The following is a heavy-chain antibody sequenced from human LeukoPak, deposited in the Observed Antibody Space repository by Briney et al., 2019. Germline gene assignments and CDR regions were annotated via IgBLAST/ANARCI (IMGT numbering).Heavy chain of an antibody. CDR3: ARDSQKFGYSYGSALAY. V-gene: IGHV4-30-2*01. CDR1: GGSISSGGYS. J-gene: IGHJ4*02. D-gene: IGHD5-18*01. Sequence: SSETLSLTCAVSGGSISSGGYSWSWIRQPPGKGLEWIGYIYHSGSTYYNPSLKSRVTISVDRSKNQFSLKLSSVTAADTAVYYCARDSQKFGYSYGSALAYWGQGTLVTVSS. CDR2: IYHSGST.